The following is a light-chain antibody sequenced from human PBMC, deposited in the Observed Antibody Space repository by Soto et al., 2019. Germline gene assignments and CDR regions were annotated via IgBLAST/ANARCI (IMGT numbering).Light chain of an antibody. CDR1: QSISTW. CDR2: KAS. J-gene: IGKJ1*01. V-gene: IGKV1-5*03. Sequence: DIQMTQSPSTLSASVGDRVTITCRASQSISTWLAWYQQKPGKAPKLLIYKASSLEGGVPSRFSSSGSGTEFTLNISSLQPYDFATYYCQQYLNRWTFGQGTKVEIK. CDR3: QQYLNRWT.